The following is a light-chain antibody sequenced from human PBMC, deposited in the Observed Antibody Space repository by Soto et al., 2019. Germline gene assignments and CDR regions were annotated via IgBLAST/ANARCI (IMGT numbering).Light chain of an antibody. J-gene: IGKJ1*01. CDR3: QQYDNWTWT. CDR1: QSISDT. V-gene: IGKV3-15*01. Sequence: EIVMTQSPATLSVSPGGRATLSCRASQSISDTLAWYQQKPGQAPRLLIYGASTRATGFPARFSGSGSGADFTITTSSLQSEDFEVYYCQQYDNWTWTFGQVTKVDIK. CDR2: GAS.